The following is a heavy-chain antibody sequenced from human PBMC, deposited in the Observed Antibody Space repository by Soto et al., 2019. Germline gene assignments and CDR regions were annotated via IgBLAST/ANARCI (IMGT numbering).Heavy chain of an antibody. Sequence: GGSLRLSCAASGFTFSGYEMNWVRQAPGKGLEWVSYISSSGSTIYYADSVKGRFTISRDNAKNSLYLQMNSLRAEDTAVYYCARGXDSSSWYGYYYYYGMDVWGQGTTVTVSS. CDR3: ARGXDSSSWYGYYYYYGMDV. CDR2: ISSSGSTI. J-gene: IGHJ6*02. D-gene: IGHD6-13*01. V-gene: IGHV3-48*03. CDR1: GFTFSGYE.